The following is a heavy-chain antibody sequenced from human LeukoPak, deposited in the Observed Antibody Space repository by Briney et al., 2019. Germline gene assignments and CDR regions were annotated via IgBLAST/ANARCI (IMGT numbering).Heavy chain of an antibody. CDR1: GGSISSYY. CDR2: IYYSGST. Sequence: TSETLSLTCTVSGGSISSYYWSWIRQPPGKGLEWIGYIYYSGSTNYNPSLKSRVTISVDTSENQFSLKLSSVTAADTAVYYCARGHSSSFWFDPWGQGTLVTVSS. J-gene: IGHJ5*02. V-gene: IGHV4-59*01. D-gene: IGHD6-6*01. CDR3: ARGHSSSFWFDP.